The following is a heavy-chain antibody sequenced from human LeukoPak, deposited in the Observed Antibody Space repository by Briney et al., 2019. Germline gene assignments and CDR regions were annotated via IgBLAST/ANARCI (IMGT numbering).Heavy chain of an antibody. CDR1: GFTFSSYG. D-gene: IGHD5-18*01. V-gene: IGHV3-30*03. J-gene: IGHJ4*02. CDR3: ARGSYSYGSLADY. Sequence: PGGSLRLSCAASGFTFSSYGMHWVRQAPGKGLEWVAVISYDGNNKYYADSVKGRFTISRDNSRNTLYLQMNSLRAEDTAVYYCARGSYSYGSLADYWGQGTLVTVSS. CDR2: ISYDGNNK.